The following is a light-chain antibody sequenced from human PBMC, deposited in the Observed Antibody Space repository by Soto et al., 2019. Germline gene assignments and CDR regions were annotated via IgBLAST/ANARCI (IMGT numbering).Light chain of an antibody. V-gene: IGLV1-40*01. Sequence: QSVLTQPPPVSGAPGQRVTISCSGSSSNIGAPFDVHWYQQVPGSAPKIVIYGNDNRPSGVPGRFSGSKSGTSASLAITGLQAEDEADYFCQSYDNSLSAWVFGGGTKLTVL. J-gene: IGLJ3*02. CDR1: SSNIGAPFD. CDR2: GND. CDR3: QSYDNSLSAWV.